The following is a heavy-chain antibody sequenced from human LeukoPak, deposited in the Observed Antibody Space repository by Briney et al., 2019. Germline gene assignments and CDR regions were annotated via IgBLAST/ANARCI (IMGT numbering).Heavy chain of an antibody. CDR3: ARHLGDGYNYFDY. D-gene: IGHD5-24*01. CDR2: IYTSGST. Sequence: SETLSLTCTVSGGSISSYYWSWIRQPPGKGLEWIGYIYTSGSTNYNPSLKSRATISVDTSKNQFSLKLSSVTAADTAVYYCARHLGDGYNYFDYWGQGTLVTVSS. J-gene: IGHJ4*02. V-gene: IGHV4-4*09. CDR1: GGSISSYY.